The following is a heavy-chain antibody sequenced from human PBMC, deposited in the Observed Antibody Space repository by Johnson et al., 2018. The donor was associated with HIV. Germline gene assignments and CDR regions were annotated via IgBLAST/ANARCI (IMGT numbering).Heavy chain of an antibody. D-gene: IGHD4-17*01. CDR3: TTDRGNGDYDAFDI. CDR1: GFIFSYYY. CDR2: IRYDGSDN. V-gene: IGHV3-30*02. Sequence: QVQLVESGGGLVKPGGSLRLSCAASGFIFSYYYMSWIRQAQGKGLEWVAFIRYDGSDNYYADSVKGRFTISRYNSKNTLYLQMNSLKTEDTAVYYCTTDRGNGDYDAFDIWGQGTMVTVSS. J-gene: IGHJ3*02.